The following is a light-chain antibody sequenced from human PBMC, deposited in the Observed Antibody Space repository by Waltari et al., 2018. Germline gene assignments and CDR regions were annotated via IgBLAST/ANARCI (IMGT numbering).Light chain of an antibody. CDR1: TSDVGSYRF. CDR3: CSYAGSHTWV. Sequence: QSALTQPRSVSGSPGQSVTLSCTGSTSDVGSYRFVSWYQQHPGKVPKLILHDVSTRPSGVPDRFSGSKSDNTAYLTISGLQAGDEADYYCCSYAGSHTWVFGGGTTLTVL. J-gene: IGLJ3*02. V-gene: IGLV2-11*01. CDR2: DVS.